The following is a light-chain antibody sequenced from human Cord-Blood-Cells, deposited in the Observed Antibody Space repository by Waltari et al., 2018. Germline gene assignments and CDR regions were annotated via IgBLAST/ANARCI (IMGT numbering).Light chain of an antibody. Sequence: DIQMTQSPSSLSASVADRVTITCRASQSISSYLNWYQQKPGKAPNLLIYAASSLQSGVPSRFSGSGSGTDFTLTISSLQPEDFATYYCQQSYSTPLTFGGGTKVEIK. CDR3: QQSYSTPLT. CDR1: QSISSY. CDR2: AAS. V-gene: IGKV1-39*01. J-gene: IGKJ4*01.